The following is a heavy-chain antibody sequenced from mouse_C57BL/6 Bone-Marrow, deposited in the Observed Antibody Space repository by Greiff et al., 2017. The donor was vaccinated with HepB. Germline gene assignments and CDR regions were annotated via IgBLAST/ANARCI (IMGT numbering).Heavy chain of an antibody. Sequence: QVQLKESGAELVRPGASVTLSCKASGYTFTDYEMHWVKQTPVHGLEWIGAIDPETGGTAYNQKFKGKAILTADKSSSTAYMELRSLTSEDSAVYYWTRPHTLREYFDYWGQGTTLTVSS. CDR2: IDPETGGT. CDR1: GYTFTDYE. D-gene: IGHD1-1*01. CDR3: TRPHTLREYFDY. J-gene: IGHJ2*01. V-gene: IGHV1-15*01.